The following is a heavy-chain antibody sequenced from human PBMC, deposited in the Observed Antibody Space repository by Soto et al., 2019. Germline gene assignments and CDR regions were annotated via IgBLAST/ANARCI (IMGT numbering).Heavy chain of an antibody. D-gene: IGHD2-15*01. V-gene: IGHV4-31*03. CDR3: ARGGLGYCSGGSCFSSELSRYYYVMYV. CDR2: IYYSGST. J-gene: IGHJ6*02. Sequence: SETLSLTCTVSGGSISSGGYYWSWIRXHPGKGLEWIGYIYYSGSTYYNPSLKSRVTISVDTSKNQFSLKLSSVTAADTAVYYCARGGLGYCSGGSCFSSELSRYYYVMYVWGQGTTVTVS. CDR1: GGSISSGGYY.